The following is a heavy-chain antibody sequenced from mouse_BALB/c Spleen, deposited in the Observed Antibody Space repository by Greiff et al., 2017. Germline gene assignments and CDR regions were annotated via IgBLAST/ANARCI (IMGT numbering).Heavy chain of an antibody. D-gene: IGHD1-1*01. Sequence: EVQGVESGGGLVQPGGSMKLSCVASGFTFSSYWMSWVRQSPEKGLEWVAEIRLKSDNYATHYAESVKGKFTISRDDSKSRLYLQMNSLRAEDTGIYYCTAGSSQFAYWGQGTLVTVSA. CDR2: IRLKSDNYAT. CDR3: TAGSSQFAY. J-gene: IGHJ3*01. CDR1: GFTFSSYW. V-gene: IGHV6-6*02.